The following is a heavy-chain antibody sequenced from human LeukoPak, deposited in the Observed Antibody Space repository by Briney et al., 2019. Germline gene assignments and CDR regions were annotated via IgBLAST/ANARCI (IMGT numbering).Heavy chain of an antibody. CDR1: GFPFSRYA. Sequence: AGGSLRLSCAASGFPFSRYALNWVRRAPGKGLEWVSGISDSGGSTYYADSVKGRFTISRDNSKNMLFLQMNSLRAEDTAVYYCAKDSFPYYYDSSGYPYYDYWGQGTLVTVSS. CDR3: AKDSFPYYYDSSGYPYYDY. CDR2: ISDSGGST. D-gene: IGHD3-22*01. J-gene: IGHJ4*02. V-gene: IGHV3-23*01.